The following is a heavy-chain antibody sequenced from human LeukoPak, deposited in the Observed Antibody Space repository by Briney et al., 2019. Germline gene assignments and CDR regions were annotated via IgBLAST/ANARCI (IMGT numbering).Heavy chain of an antibody. Sequence: VRSLTLSCASSGFTFNRYGMHWVRQAPGKGLEWVAMIWHDGTKEFYADSVKGGFTISRDNSNNTIYLPMNRLTADDTAVYFCARERGYSYGLDYWGQGTLVTVSS. CDR3: ARERGYSYGLDY. CDR1: GFTFNRYG. CDR2: IWHDGTKE. D-gene: IGHD5-18*01. V-gene: IGHV3-33*01. J-gene: IGHJ4*02.